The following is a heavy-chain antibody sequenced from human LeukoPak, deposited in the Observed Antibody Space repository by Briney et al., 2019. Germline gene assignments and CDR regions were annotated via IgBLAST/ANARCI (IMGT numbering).Heavy chain of an antibody. CDR3: ARGELSGWGYYYYYMDV. J-gene: IGHJ6*03. V-gene: IGHV1-8*01. D-gene: IGHD6-19*01. Sequence: ASVKVSCKASGYTFTSYDINWVRQATGQGLEWMGWMNPNSGNTGFAQRFQGRVTMTRNTSISTAYMELSSLKSEDTAVYYCARGELSGWGYYYYYMDVWGKGTTVT. CDR1: GYTFTSYD. CDR2: MNPNSGNT.